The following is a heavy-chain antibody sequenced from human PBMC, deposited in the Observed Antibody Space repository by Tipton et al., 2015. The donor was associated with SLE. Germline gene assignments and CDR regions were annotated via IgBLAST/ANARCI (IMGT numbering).Heavy chain of an antibody. CDR3: ARDSFMTTSDY. CDR1: GFTFSSYS. V-gene: IGHV3-21*01. J-gene: IGHJ4*02. Sequence: GSLRLSCAASGFTFSSYSMNWVRQAPGKGLEWASSISSSSNYIYYADSVKGRFTISRDNAKNSLYLQMNSLRAEDTAVYYCARDSFMTTSDYWGQGTLVTVSS. CDR2: ISSSSNYI. D-gene: IGHD4-11*01.